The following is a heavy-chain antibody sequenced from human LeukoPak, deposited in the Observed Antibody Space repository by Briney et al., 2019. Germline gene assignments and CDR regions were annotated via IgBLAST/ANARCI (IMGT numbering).Heavy chain of an antibody. J-gene: IGHJ5*02. CDR1: GYTFTSHY. D-gene: IGHD3-10*01. Sequence: ASVKVPCKASGYTFTSHYMHWVRQAPGQGLEWMGWINPNSGGTNYAQKFQGRVTMTRDTSISTAYMELSRLRSDDTAVYYCALLLWFGESQNWFDPWGQGTLVTVSS. CDR2: INPNSGGT. V-gene: IGHV1-2*02. CDR3: ALLLWFGESQNWFDP.